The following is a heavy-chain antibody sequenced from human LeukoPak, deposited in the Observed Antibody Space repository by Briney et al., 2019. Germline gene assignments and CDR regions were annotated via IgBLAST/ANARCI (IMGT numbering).Heavy chain of an antibody. V-gene: IGHV3-74*01. CDR1: GFTFSSYW. Sequence: PGGSLRLSCAASGFTFSSYWMHWVRQAPGKGLVWVSRINSDGSSTSYADSVKGRFTISRDNAKNTLYLQMNSLRAEDTAVYYCASFSGYVYDRLYWGQGTLVTVSS. D-gene: IGHD5-12*01. J-gene: IGHJ4*02. CDR2: INSDGSST. CDR3: ASFSGYVYDRLY.